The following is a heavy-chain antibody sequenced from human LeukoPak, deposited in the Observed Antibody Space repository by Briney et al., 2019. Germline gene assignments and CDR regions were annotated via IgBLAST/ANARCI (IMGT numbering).Heavy chain of an antibody. CDR3: AQNRRVSFDI. D-gene: IGHD1-14*01. J-gene: IGHJ3*02. CDR1: GGSISSSSYY. CDR2: IYYSGST. V-gene: IGHV4-39*01. Sequence: SETLSLTCTVSGGSISSSSYYWGWIRQPPGKGLERIGSIYYSGSTYYNPSLKSRVTISVDTSKNQFSLKLSSVTAADTAVYYCAQNRRVSFDIWGQGTMVTVSS.